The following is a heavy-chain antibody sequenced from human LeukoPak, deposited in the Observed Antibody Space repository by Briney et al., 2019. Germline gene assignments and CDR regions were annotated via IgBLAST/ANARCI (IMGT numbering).Heavy chain of an antibody. CDR3: VSHPYSSYYYHMDV. CDR1: GGSFSGYY. CDR2: INHSGST. J-gene: IGHJ6*02. Sequence: PSETLSLTCAVYGGSFSGYYWSWICQPPGKGLEWIGEINHSGSTNYNPSLKSRVTISVDASKNQFSLKVSSVSAADTGVYYCVSHPYSSYYYHMDVWGRGTTVTVSS. V-gene: IGHV4-34*01. D-gene: IGHD5-18*01.